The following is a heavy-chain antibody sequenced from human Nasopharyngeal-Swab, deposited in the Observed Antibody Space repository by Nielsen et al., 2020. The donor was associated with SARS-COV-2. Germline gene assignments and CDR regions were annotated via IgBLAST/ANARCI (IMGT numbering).Heavy chain of an antibody. Sequence: GSLRLSCTVSGGSISSYYWSWIRQPPGKGLEWIGYIYYSGSTNYNPSLKSRVTISVDTSKNQFSLKLSSVTAADTAVYYCARSPADYYDSSGYPLDFDYWGQGTLVTVSS. D-gene: IGHD3-22*01. CDR3: ARSPADYYDSSGYPLDFDY. CDR1: GGSISSYY. J-gene: IGHJ4*02. V-gene: IGHV4-59*01. CDR2: IYYSGST.